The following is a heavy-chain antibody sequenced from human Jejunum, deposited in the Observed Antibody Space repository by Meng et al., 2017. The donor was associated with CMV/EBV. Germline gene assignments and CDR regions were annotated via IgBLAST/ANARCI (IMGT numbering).Heavy chain of an antibody. J-gene: IGHJ6*02. D-gene: IGHD2-8*02. CDR3: ARVPNVLAPGGYYYGMAV. CDR2: ISDDENNK. Sequence: FSNYDMHWVRQAPGKGLEWVALISDDENNKYYEDSMKGRFTISRDNSKNTLYLQMNSLRSEDTGVYYCARVPNVLAPGGYYYGMAVRGQGTTVTVSS. CDR1: FSNYD. V-gene: IGHV3-30*04.